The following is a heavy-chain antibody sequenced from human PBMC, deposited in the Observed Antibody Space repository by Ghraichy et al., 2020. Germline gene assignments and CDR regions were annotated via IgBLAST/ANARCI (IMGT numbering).Heavy chain of an antibody. J-gene: IGHJ4*02. CDR2: IIPIFGTA. Sequence: SVKVSCKASGGTFSSYAISWVRQAPGQGLEWMGGIIPIFGTANYAQKFQGRVTITADESTSTAYMELSSLRSEDTAVYYCASFIPRYGSGTRGGSSATFFDYWGQGTLVTVSS. CDR1: GGTFSSYA. V-gene: IGHV1-69*13. CDR3: ASFIPRYGSGTRGGSSATFFDY. D-gene: IGHD3-10*01.